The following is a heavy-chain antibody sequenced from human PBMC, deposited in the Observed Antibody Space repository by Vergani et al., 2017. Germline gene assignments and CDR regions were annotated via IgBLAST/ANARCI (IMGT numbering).Heavy chain of an antibody. V-gene: IGHV1-3*01. Sequence: QVQLVQSGAEVKIPGASVKVSCKASGYNFNNYGINWVRQAPGKRLEWMGWISADNANTKYSKKFQGRVTITRDTYASTAYMEVGSLRSEDTAVYYCARDLVVGDYYYDMDVWGKGTTVTVSS. D-gene: IGHD2-15*01. CDR3: ARDLVVGDYYYDMDV. J-gene: IGHJ6*03. CDR2: ISADNANT. CDR1: GYNFNNYG.